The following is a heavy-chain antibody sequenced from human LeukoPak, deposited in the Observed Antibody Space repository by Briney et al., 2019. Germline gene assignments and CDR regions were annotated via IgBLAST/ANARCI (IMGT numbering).Heavy chain of an antibody. D-gene: IGHD2-2*01. CDR1: GGSISSSSYY. CDR3: ARHRPSLVPAATSKDYYYYYGMDV. Sequence: SETLSLTCTVSGGSISSSSYYWGWNRQPPGKGLEWIGSIYYSGSTYYNPSLKSRVTISVDTSKNQFSLKLSSVTAADTAVYYCARHRPSLVPAATSKDYYYYYGMDVRGQGTTVTVSS. V-gene: IGHV4-39*01. J-gene: IGHJ6*02. CDR2: IYYSGST.